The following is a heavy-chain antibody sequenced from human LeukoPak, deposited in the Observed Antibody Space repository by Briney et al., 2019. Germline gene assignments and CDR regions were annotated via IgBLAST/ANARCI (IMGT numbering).Heavy chain of an antibody. Sequence: GGSLRLSCAASGFSFDEYTLHWVRKAPGKGLEWVSLISWDGGSRDYADSVKGRFTTSRDNSKNSLYLQMNSLRTEDTALYYCAKDLDSSGYRFYFRHWGQGTLVTVSS. CDR3: AKDLDSSGYRFYFRH. CDR1: GFSFDEYT. CDR2: ISWDGGSR. J-gene: IGHJ1*01. V-gene: IGHV3-43*01. D-gene: IGHD3-22*01.